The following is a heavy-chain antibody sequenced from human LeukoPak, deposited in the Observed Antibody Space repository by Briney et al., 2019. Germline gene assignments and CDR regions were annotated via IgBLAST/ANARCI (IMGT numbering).Heavy chain of an antibody. V-gene: IGHV3-53*01. J-gene: IGHJ4*02. CDR2: IYRDGSTT. D-gene: IGHD5-24*01. CDR3: ASDGYNYFEF. CDR1: GFTSNY. Sequence: GGSLRLACAASGFTSNYMSWVRQAPGKGLEWISLIYRDGSTTFYADSVKGRFTISRDNSKNTFYLQMNRLRPEDTAVYYCASDGYNYFEFWGQGTLVIVSS.